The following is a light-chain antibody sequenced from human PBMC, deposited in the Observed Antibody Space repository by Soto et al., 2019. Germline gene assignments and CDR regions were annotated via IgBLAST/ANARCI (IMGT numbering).Light chain of an antibody. V-gene: IGLV2-14*01. Sequence: QSALTQPASVSGFPGQSITISCTGTSSDVGGFKFVSWYQQHPGKAPKLMIYEVSYRPSGVSNRFSGSKSGNTASLTISGLQAEDEADYYCNSYTSRSTIDVFGHGTKVT. J-gene: IGLJ1*01. CDR2: EVS. CDR1: SSDVGGFKF. CDR3: NSYTSRSTIDV.